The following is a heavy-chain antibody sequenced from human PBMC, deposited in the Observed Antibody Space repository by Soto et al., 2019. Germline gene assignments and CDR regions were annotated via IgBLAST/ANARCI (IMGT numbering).Heavy chain of an antibody. CDR1: GGSISSYY. J-gene: IGHJ5*02. CDR3: ARGESMAYCGGDCPGWFDP. D-gene: IGHD2-21*02. CDR2: IYYSGST. Sequence: SETLSLTCTVSGGSISSYYWSWIRQPPGKGLEWIGYIYYSGSTNYNPSLKSRVTISVDTSKNQFSLKLSSVTAADTAVYYCARGESMAYCGGDCPGWFDPWGQGTLVTVSS. V-gene: IGHV4-59*01.